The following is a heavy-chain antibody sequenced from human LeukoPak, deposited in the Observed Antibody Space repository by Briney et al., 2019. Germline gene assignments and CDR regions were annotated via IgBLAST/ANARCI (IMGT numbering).Heavy chain of an antibody. J-gene: IGHJ4*02. CDR2: IRSKAYGGTT. CDR3: TRIMITFGGVIDPISFDY. Sequence: GGSLRLSCTASGFTFGDYAMSWVRQAPGKGLEWVGFIRSKAYGGTTEYAASVKGRFTISRDDSKSIAYLQMNSLKTEDTAVYYCTRIMITFGGVIDPISFDYWGQGTLVTVSS. D-gene: IGHD3-16*02. V-gene: IGHV3-49*04. CDR1: GFTFGDYA.